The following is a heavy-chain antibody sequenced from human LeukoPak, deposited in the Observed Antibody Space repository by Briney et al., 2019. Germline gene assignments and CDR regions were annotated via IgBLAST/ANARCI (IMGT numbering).Heavy chain of an antibody. CDR2: IDSSNSPI. V-gene: IGHV3-48*02. CDR3: ARDRCSGGSCYLDY. D-gene: IGHD2-15*01. J-gene: IGHJ4*02. Sequence: PRGSLRLSCAASGLTFSTYNMNWVRQAPGKGLEWVSYIDSSNSPIYYADSVKGRFTISRDNGKNSLYLQMNSLRDEDTAVYYCARDRCSGGSCYLDYWGQGTLVTVSS. CDR1: GLTFSTYN.